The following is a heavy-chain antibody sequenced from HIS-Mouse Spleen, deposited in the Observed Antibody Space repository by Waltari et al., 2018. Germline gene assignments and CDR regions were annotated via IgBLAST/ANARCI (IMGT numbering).Heavy chain of an antibody. CDR1: VGSITSSSYY. CDR3: ARDYGDNWFDP. D-gene: IGHD4-17*01. Sequence: QLQLQESAPGLVKPSETLSLTCTVPVGSITSSSYYWGWIRQPPGKGLEWIGSIYYSGSTYYNPSLKSRVTISVDTSKNQFSLKLSSVTAADTAVYYCARDYGDNWFDPWGQGTLVTVSS. J-gene: IGHJ5*02. V-gene: IGHV4-39*07. CDR2: IYYSGST.